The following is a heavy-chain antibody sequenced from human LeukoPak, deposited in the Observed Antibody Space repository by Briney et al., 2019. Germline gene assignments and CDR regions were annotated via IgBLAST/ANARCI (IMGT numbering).Heavy chain of an antibody. CDR3: ARAWAVSFDN. Sequence: GGSLRLSCAASGFTFSSYAVSWVRQAPGKGLGWVSYISISGNIKKYADSVRGRSTISRDNAKNSLYLQMNSLRAADTAVYYCARAWAVSFDNWGQGTLVTVSS. J-gene: IGHJ4*02. D-gene: IGHD3-22*01. CDR1: GFTFSSYA. V-gene: IGHV3-48*03. CDR2: ISISGNIK.